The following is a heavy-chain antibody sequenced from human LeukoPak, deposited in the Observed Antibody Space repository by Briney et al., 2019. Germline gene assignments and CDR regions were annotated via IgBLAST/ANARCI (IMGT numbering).Heavy chain of an antibody. CDR1: GFTFSRYW. J-gene: IGHJ4*02. V-gene: IGHV3-7*01. CDR2: IKEDGSEN. Sequence: GGSLRLSCAASGFTFSRYWMTWVRQAPGKGLEWVANIKEDGSENSYVESVKGRFTISRDNAKNSLYLQLNSLRAEDTAVYFCARHRYSDYWGQGTLVTVSS. CDR3: ARHRYSDY.